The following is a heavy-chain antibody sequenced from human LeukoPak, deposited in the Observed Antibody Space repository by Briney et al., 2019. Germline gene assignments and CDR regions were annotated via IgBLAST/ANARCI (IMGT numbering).Heavy chain of an antibody. D-gene: IGHD2-15*01. CDR2: XXXXXRXI. CDR3: ARDYCSGGNCYSGDYYYFHMDV. J-gene: IGHJ6*03. V-gene: IGHV3-21*01. Sequence: XVRQXXXKGXXXVXXXXXXXRXIHYADSVRGRFTISRDEAKKSVYMQMNRLRVGDTAVYYCARDYCSGGNCYSGDYYYFHMDVWGKGTTVTVSS.